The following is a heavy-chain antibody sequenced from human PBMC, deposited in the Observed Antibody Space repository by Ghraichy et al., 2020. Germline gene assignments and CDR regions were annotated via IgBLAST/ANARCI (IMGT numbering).Heavy chain of an antibody. CDR1: GFKFDDFS. J-gene: IGHJ1*01. CDR2: INDNSRKR. V-gene: IGHV3-43*01. CDR3: AKEAGTIYFQN. D-gene: IGHD1-14*01. Sequence: GGSLRLSCAASGFKFDDFSMHWVRLTPGKGLEWVSLINDNSRKRFYAESVKGRFTISRDNRKKSLYLQMDSLRVGDSGLYYCAKEAGTIYFQNWGQGTLVTVSS.